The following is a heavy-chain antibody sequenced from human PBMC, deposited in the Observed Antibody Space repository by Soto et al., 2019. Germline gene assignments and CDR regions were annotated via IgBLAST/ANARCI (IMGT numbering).Heavy chain of an antibody. D-gene: IGHD4-4*01. CDR2: LSYDGSNK. CDR3: ARFLWRDDYNWGYFDL. V-gene: IGHV3-30-3*01. CDR1: GFTFRSYA. Sequence: QVQLVESGGGVVQPGRSLRLSCAASGFTFRSYAMHWVRQAPGKGLEWVAVLSYDGSNKYYADSVKGRFTISRDKYKNTLFLQMNSLRAEDTAVYYCARFLWRDDYNWGYFDLWGRGTLVTVSS. J-gene: IGHJ2*01.